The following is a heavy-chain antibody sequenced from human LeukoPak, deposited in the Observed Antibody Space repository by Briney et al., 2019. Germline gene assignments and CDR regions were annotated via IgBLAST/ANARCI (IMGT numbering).Heavy chain of an antibody. V-gene: IGHV3-30-3*01. CDR2: ISYDGTKK. D-gene: IGHD6-19*01. CDR3: SRDLVAVADSYWYFDL. Sequence: GRSLRLSCAASGFTFTNYAMHWVRQTPGKGLEWVAVISYDGTKKYYVDSVKGRFTISRDNSKTTLYLQMDSLRAEDTATYYCSRDLVAVADSYWYFDLWGRGTLVTVPS. CDR1: GFTFTNYA. J-gene: IGHJ2*01.